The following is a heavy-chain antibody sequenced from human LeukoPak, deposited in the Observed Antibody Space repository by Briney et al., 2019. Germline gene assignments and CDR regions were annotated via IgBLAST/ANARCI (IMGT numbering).Heavy chain of an antibody. Sequence: GGSLRLSCAASGFAFNTYTMNWVRQAPGKGLEWLSFIDTKSKTIYYADSVKGRFTISRDNAKNSLYLQMNSLRAEDTALYYCVRDRNWGFDYWGQGTLVTVSS. CDR3: VRDRNWGFDY. CDR2: IDTKSKTI. D-gene: IGHD7-27*01. V-gene: IGHV3-48*01. CDR1: GFAFNTYT. J-gene: IGHJ4*02.